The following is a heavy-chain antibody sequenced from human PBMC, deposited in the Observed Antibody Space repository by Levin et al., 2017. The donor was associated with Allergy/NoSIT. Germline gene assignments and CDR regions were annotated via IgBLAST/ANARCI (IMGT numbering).Heavy chain of an antibody. Sequence: GGSLRLSCAASGFTFDDYAMHWVRQAPGKGLEWVSGISWNSGSIGYADSVKGRFTISRDNAKNSLYLQMNSLRAEDTALYYCAKENPGKGVPYYYYGMDVWGQGTTVTVSS. CDR3: AKENPGKGVPYYYYGMDV. V-gene: IGHV3-9*01. D-gene: IGHD1-14*01. CDR2: ISWNSGSI. CDR1: GFTFDDYA. J-gene: IGHJ6*02.